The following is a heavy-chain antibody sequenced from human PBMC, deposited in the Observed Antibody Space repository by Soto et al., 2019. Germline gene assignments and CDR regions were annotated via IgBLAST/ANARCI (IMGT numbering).Heavy chain of an antibody. CDR3: ARQGFGPLHGLVDV. D-gene: IGHD3-10*01. Sequence: QVQLQESGPGLVKPSETLSLSCTVSGGSINSYYWSWIRQSPGKRMEWIGYVHHSWGSSYNPSLRSGVAISLDPSKSQFSLKVPSVTATDTAVYYCARQGFGPLHGLVDVWGQGTTVTVSS. CDR1: GGSINSYY. V-gene: IGHV4-59*08. CDR2: VHHSWGS. J-gene: IGHJ6*02.